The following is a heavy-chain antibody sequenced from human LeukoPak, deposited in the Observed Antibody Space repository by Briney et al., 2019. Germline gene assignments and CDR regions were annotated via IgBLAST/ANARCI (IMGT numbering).Heavy chain of an antibody. V-gene: IGHV3-48*04. CDR2: ISSSSSTI. D-gene: IGHD3-10*01. CDR1: GFTFSSYS. Sequence: GGSLRLSCAASGFTFSSYSMNWVRQAPGKGLEWVSYISSSSSTIYYADSVKGRFTISRDNAKNSLYLQMNSLRAEDTAVYYCASRHGSVSADYWGQGTLVTVSS. J-gene: IGHJ4*02. CDR3: ASRHGSVSADY.